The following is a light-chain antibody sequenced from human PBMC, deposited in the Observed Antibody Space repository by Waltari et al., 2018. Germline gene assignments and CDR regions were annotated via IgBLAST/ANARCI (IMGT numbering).Light chain of an antibody. CDR1: SSDVGGYTY. CDR3: SSYAGSDIWV. J-gene: IGLJ3*02. Sequence: QSALTQPPSASGSPGQSVAISCTGTSSDVGGYTYVSWYQQHPGKAPKLMIYEVNKRPSGVPDRFSGSKSGNTASLTVSGLQAEDEADYYCSSYAGSDIWVFGGGTRLTVL. CDR2: EVN. V-gene: IGLV2-8*01.